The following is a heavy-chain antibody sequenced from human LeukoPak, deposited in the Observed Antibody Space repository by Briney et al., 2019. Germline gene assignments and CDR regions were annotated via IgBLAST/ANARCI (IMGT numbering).Heavy chain of an antibody. Sequence: SQTLSLTCAISGDSVSSNSAAWNWIRQSPSKGLEWLGRTYYRSKWYNDYAVSMKSRITINADTSKNQFSLQLNSATPEDTAAYYCARDLSGRFDPWGQETLVTVSS. CDR3: ARDLSGRFDP. J-gene: IGHJ5*02. D-gene: IGHD3-10*01. V-gene: IGHV6-1*01. CDR2: TYYRSKWYN. CDR1: GDSVSSNSAA.